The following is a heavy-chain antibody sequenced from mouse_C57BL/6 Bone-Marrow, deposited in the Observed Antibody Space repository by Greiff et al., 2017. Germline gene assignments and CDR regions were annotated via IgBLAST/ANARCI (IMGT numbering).Heavy chain of an antibody. D-gene: IGHD5-1-1*01. Sequence: VQLQQSGAELARPGASVKLSCKASGYTFTSYGISWVKQRTGQGLEWIGEIHPRSGNTNYNEKFKGKVTLTADKSSSTAYMELRSLTCEVTADYSCAKYLPSDWAFDYWGQGTTVTVSS. CDR3: AKYLPSDWAFDY. J-gene: IGHJ4*01. CDR2: IHPRSGNT. V-gene: IGHV1-81*01. CDR1: GYTFTSYG.